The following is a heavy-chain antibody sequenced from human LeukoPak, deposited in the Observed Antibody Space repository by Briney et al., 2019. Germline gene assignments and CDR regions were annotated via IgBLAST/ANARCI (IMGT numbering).Heavy chain of an antibody. CDR3: ALSYCGGDCYSRAFDI. CDR2: INPNSGGT. Sequence: ASVKVSCKASGGTFSSYDISWVRQAPGQGLEWMGWINPNSGGTNYAQKFQGRVTMTRDTSISTAYMELSRLRSDDTAVYYCALSYCGGDCYSRAFDIWGQGTMVTVSS. V-gene: IGHV1-2*02. CDR1: GGTFSSYD. D-gene: IGHD2-21*02. J-gene: IGHJ3*02.